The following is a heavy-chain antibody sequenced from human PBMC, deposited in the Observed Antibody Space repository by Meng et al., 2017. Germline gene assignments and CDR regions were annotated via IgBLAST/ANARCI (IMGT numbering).Heavy chain of an antibody. CDR3: ARDYGDYAWIAKRWFDP. D-gene: IGHD4-17*01. J-gene: IGHJ5*02. CDR1: GGTFSSYA. V-gene: IGHV1-69*01. CDR2: IIPIFGTA. Sequence: QGQLVQSGAGGKKPGSSVKVSCKASGGTFSSYAISWVRQAPGQGLEWMGGIIPIFGTANYAQKFQGRVTITADESTSTAYMELSSLRSEDTAVYYCARDYGDYAWIAKRWFDPWGQGTLVTVSS.